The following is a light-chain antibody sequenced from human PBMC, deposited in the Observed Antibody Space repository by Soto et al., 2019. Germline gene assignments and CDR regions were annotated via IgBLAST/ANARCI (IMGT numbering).Light chain of an antibody. J-gene: IGLJ2*01. V-gene: IGLV1-44*01. Sequence: QLVLTQPPSASGTPGQRVTISCSGSRSNIGTNTVTWYQQLPGMAPKLLIHSNNQWPSGVPDRFSGSKSGTSASLAISGLQSEDEADYYCAAWDVSFVVFGGGTKVTVL. CDR3: AAWDVSFVV. CDR2: SNN. CDR1: RSNIGTNT.